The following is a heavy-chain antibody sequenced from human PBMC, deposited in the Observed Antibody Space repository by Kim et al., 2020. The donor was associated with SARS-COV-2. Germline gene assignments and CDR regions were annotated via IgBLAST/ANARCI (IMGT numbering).Heavy chain of an antibody. CDR1: GGSISSSNW. CDR3: ATRYFGYSSSWYYFDY. V-gene: IGHV4-4*02. CDR2: IYHSGST. D-gene: IGHD6-13*01. Sequence: SETLSLTCAVSGGSISSSNWWSWVRQPPGTGLEWIGEIYHSGSTNYNPSLKSRVTISVDKSKNQFSLKLSSVTAADTAVYYCATRYFGYSSSWYYFDYWGQGTLVTVSS. J-gene: IGHJ4*02.